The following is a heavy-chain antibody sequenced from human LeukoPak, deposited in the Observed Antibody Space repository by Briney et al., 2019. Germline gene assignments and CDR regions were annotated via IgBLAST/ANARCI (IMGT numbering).Heavy chain of an antibody. CDR3: ASNGLLHYYYMDD. CDR1: GYSFTSYW. V-gene: IGHV5-51*01. Sequence: GESLKTSCKGSGYSFTSYWIGWVRQMPGKGLEWMGIIYPGDSDTRYSPSFQGQVTISADKSISTAYLQWSSLKASDTAMYYCASNGLLHYYYMDDWGKGTTVTVSS. J-gene: IGHJ6*03. CDR2: IYPGDSDT.